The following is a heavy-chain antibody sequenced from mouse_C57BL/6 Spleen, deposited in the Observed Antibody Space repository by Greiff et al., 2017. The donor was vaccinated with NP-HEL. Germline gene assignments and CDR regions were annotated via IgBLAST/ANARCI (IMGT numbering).Heavy chain of an antibody. V-gene: IGHV2-2*01. CDR2: IWSGGST. J-gene: IGHJ4*01. Sequence: QVQLKESGPGLVQPSQTLSITCTVSGFSLTSYGVHWVRQSPGKGLEWLGVIWSGGSTDYNATFISRLSISKDNSKSQVFFKMNSLQADDTAIYYYSRMGNKAWMDYWGQGTSVTVSA. CDR1: GFSLTSYG. D-gene: IGHD2-1*01. CDR3: SRMGNKAWMDY.